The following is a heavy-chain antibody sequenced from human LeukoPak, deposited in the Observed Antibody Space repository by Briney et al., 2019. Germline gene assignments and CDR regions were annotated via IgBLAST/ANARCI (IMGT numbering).Heavy chain of an antibody. CDR1: GYTFTSYD. CDR3: AADWRVGATPPYYYYGMDV. V-gene: IGHV1-8*01. D-gene: IGHD1-26*01. CDR2: MNPNSGNT. Sequence: ASVKVSCKASGYTFTSYDINWVRQATGQGLEWMGWMNPNSGNTGSAQRFQGRVTMTRNTSISTAYMELSSLRSEDTAVYYCAADWRVGATPPYYYYGMDVWGQGTTVTVSS. J-gene: IGHJ6*02.